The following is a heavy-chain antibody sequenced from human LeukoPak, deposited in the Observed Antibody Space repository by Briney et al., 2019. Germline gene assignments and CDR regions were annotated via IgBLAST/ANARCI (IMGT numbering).Heavy chain of an antibody. CDR3: AKNRGLPL. J-gene: IGHJ4*02. Sequence: PGGSLRLSCAAAGFTFSTYGMTWVRQAPGKGLEWVSAIGGSGVSTYYADSVKGRFTISRDNSRNTLYLQMNSLRAEDTAVYYCAKNRGLPLWGQGTLVTVSS. CDR1: GFTFSTYG. CDR2: IGGSGVST. V-gene: IGHV3-23*01.